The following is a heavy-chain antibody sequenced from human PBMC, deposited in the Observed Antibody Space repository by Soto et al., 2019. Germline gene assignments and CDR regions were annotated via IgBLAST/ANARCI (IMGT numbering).Heavy chain of an antibody. CDR3: SRGGDAYKAGNY. V-gene: IGHV4-34*01. D-gene: IGHD1-1*01. Sequence: SETLSLTCAVYGGSLSGYYWTWIRRPPGKGLEWIGEIHHSGSINYNSSLKSRVTISADTSKNQFFLKLSSVTAADTAVYYCSRGGDAYKAGNYWGQGTLVTVPQ. J-gene: IGHJ4*02. CDR1: GGSLSGYY. CDR2: IHHSGSI.